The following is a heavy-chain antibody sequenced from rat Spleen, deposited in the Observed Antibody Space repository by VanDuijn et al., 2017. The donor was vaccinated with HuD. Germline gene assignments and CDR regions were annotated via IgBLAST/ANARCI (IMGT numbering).Heavy chain of an antibody. V-gene: IGHV5-31*01. CDR3: ARENYYSGDY. J-gene: IGHJ2*01. D-gene: IGHD1-1*01. CDR2: ITNSGGGL. CDR1: GFTFNKYW. Sequence: EVQLVESGGGLVQPGRSLKLSCVASGFTFNKYWMSWIRQAPGKGLEWVASITNSGGGLYYPDSIKGRFTISRDNAQNTLYLQMNNLRSEDTATYYCARENYYSGDYWGQGVMVTVSS.